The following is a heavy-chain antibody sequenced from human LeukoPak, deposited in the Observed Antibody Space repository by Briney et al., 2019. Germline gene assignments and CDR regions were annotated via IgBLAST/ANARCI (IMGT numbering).Heavy chain of an antibody. D-gene: IGHD2-2*01. V-gene: IGHV4-61*02. CDR1: GGSISSGSYY. J-gene: IGHJ6*03. CDR2: IYTSGST. Sequence: PSQTLSLTCTVSGGSISSGSYYWSWSRQPAGKGLEWIGRIYTSGSTNYNPSLKSRVTISLDTSKNQFSLKLSSVTAADTAVYYCARGRKDIVVVPAASPLLYYYYYYMDVWGKGTTVTVSS. CDR3: ARGRKDIVVVPAASPLLYYYYYYMDV.